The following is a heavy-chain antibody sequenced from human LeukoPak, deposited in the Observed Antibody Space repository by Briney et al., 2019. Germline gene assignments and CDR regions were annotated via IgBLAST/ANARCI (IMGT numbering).Heavy chain of an antibody. CDR2: IRYDGSNK. CDR1: GFTFSSYG. CDR3: AKALLGSYYYDY. J-gene: IGHJ4*02. Sequence: GGSLRLSCAASGFTFSSYGMHWVRQAPGKGLEWVAFIRYDGSNKYYADSVKGRFTISRDNSKNTLYLKMNSLRAEDTAVYYCAKALLGSYYYDYWGQGTLVTVSS. D-gene: IGHD1-26*01. V-gene: IGHV3-30*02.